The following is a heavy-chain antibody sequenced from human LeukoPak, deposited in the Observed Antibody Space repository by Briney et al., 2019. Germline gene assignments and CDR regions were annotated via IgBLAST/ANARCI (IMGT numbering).Heavy chain of an antibody. CDR1: GGSISSSSYY. J-gene: IGHJ5*02. Sequence: LSLTCTVSGGSISSSSYYWGWIRQPPGKGLEWIGSIYYSGSTYYNPSLKSRVTISVDTSKNQFSLKLSSVTAADMAVYYCAVGATYNWFDPWGQGTLVTVSS. D-gene: IGHD1-26*01. V-gene: IGHV4-39*01. CDR3: AVGATYNWFDP. CDR2: IYYSGST.